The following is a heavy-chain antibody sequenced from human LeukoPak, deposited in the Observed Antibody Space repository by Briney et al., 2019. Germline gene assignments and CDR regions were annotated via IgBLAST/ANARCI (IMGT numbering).Heavy chain of an antibody. CDR2: IYDSGST. J-gene: IGHJ3*02. D-gene: IGHD2-15*01. CDR3: ARVGCSGGSCYDDAFDI. Sequence: PSETLSLTCTVSGGSISSYYWSWIRQPPGKGLEWIGYIYDSGSTNYNPSLKSRVTISVDTSKNQFSLKLSSVTAADTAVYYCARVGCSGGSCYDDAFDIWGQGTMVTVSS. CDR1: GGSISSYY. V-gene: IGHV4-59*01.